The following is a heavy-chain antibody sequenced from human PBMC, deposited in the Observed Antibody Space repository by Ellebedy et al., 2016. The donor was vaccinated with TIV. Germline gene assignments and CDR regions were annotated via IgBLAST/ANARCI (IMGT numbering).Heavy chain of an antibody. D-gene: IGHD2-15*01. V-gene: IGHV4-4*02. CDR1: GGSIRNPNW. CDR3: ARGYCSGGSGGYFDY. CDR2: IYHSGTT. Sequence: MPSETLSLTCAVSGGSIRNPNWWSWVRQPPGKGLEWIGDIYHSGTTNYSPSLKRRVTISVDKSRNQFSLKLTSVTAADTAVYYRARGYCSGGSGGYFDYWGQGTLVTVSS. J-gene: IGHJ4*02.